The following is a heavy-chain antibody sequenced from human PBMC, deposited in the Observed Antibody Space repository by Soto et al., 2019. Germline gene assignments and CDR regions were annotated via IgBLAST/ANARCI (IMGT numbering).Heavy chain of an antibody. J-gene: IGHJ5*02. Sequence: QVQLRQSGPGLVKPSGTLSLTCFVSGPSISSTYWWTWVRQSPGKGLEWIVEIHHTGGTNYNPALKTRLTISVDKANNPFSLRLTSVTAADSAICYCATLPPLVVVALAEFPSWGQGSLVTVAS. V-gene: IGHV4-4*02. D-gene: IGHD2-15*01. CDR3: ATLPPLVVVALAEFPS. CDR2: IHHTGGT. CDR1: GPSISSTYW.